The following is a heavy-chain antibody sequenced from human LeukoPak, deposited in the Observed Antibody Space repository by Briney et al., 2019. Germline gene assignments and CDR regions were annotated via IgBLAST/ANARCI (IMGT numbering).Heavy chain of an antibody. CDR1: GFTFNNYE. D-gene: IGHD4-11*01. CDR3: ARDNYP. Sequence: RGSLRLSCAASGFTFNNYEMNWVRQAPGKGLEWVSYIGTGGSTIYYADSVKGRFTISRNNAENSLYLQMNSLRAEDTAVYYCARDNYPWGQGTLVTVSS. J-gene: IGHJ4*02. CDR2: IGTGGSTI. V-gene: IGHV3-48*03.